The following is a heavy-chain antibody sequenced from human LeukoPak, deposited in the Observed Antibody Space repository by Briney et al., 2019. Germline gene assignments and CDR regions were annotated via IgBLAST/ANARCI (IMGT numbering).Heavy chain of an antibody. CDR2: IWYDGSNK. CDR3: ARESAADPYYFDY. D-gene: IGHD6-13*01. CDR1: GFTFSHYS. Sequence: GGSLRLSCVASGFTFSHYSVHWVRQAPGKGLEWVAVIWYDGSNKYYADSVKGRFTISRDNSKNTLYLQMNSLRAEDTAVYYCARESAADPYYFDYWGQGTVVTVSS. V-gene: IGHV3-33*08. J-gene: IGHJ4*02.